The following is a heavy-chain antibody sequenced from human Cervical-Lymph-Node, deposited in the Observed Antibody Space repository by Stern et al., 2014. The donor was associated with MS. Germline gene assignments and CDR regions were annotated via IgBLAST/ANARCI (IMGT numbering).Heavy chain of an antibody. Sequence: QVQLQESGPGLVKPSQTLSLTCTVSGGSISTTGYYWSWIRPHPGQGLEWIGYIHYSGSTYYNPYLKSRGTISVDTSKNQFSLKLSSVTAADTALYYCARSDRLWGSFDYWGQGSLVTVSS. V-gene: IGHV4-31*03. J-gene: IGHJ4*02. CDR2: IHYSGST. CDR3: ARSDRLWGSFDY. D-gene: IGHD3-16*01. CDR1: GGSISTTGYY.